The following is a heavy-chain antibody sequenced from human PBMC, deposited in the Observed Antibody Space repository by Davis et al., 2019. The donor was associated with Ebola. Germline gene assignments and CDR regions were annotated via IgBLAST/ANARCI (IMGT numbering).Heavy chain of an antibody. Sequence: SETLSLTCTVSGGSISSSSYFWGWIRQPPGKGLEWIGSIYYSGSAYSNPSLKSRVTISVDTPKNQFSLNLSSVTAADTAAYYCARTESSGWYRHYYGMDVWGQGTTVIVSS. V-gene: IGHV4-39*01. D-gene: IGHD6-19*01. CDR1: GGSISSSSYF. CDR2: IYYSGSA. J-gene: IGHJ6*02. CDR3: ARTESSGWYRHYYGMDV.